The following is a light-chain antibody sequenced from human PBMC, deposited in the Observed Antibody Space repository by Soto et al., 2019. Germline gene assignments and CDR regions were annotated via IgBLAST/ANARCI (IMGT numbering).Light chain of an antibody. V-gene: IGLV2-14*01. CDR3: SSYTSSSTWV. Sequence: QSALTQPASVSGSPGQSITISCTGTSSDVGNCKCVSWYQHHPGKAPKLIIYEATNRPSGVSDRFSGSKSGNTASLTISGLHPEDEADYYCSSYTSSSTWVFGRGTKVTVL. J-gene: IGLJ3*02. CDR2: EAT. CDR1: SSDVGNCKC.